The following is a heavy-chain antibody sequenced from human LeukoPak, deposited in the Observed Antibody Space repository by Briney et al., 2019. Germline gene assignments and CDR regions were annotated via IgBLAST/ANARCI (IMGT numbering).Heavy chain of an antibody. CDR3: AKEKLGYYYYGMDV. CDR2: ISGSGGST. D-gene: IGHD3-16*01. J-gene: IGHJ6*02. V-gene: IGHV3-23*01. CDR1: GFTFSSYS. Sequence: PGGSLRLSCAASGFTFSSYSMNWVRQAPGKGLEWVSAISGSGGSTYYADSVKGRFTISRDNSKNTLYLQMNSLRAEDTAVYYCAKEKLGYYYYGMDVWGQGTTVTVSS.